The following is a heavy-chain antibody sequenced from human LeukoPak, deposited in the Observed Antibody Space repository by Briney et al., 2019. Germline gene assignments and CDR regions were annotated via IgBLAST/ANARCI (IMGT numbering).Heavy chain of an antibody. CDR2: INSSGGST. V-gene: IGHV1-46*01. CDR3: ARDVEGRFLELRLGDLSLYVPY. D-gene: IGHD3-16*02. Sequence: ASVKVSCKASGYTFTSYYMHWVRQAPGQGLEWMGIINSSGGSTSYAQKFQGRVTMTRDTSTSTVNMELSSLRSEDTAVYYCARDVEGRFLELRLGDLSLYVPYWGQGTLVTVSS. J-gene: IGHJ4*02. CDR1: GYTFTSYY.